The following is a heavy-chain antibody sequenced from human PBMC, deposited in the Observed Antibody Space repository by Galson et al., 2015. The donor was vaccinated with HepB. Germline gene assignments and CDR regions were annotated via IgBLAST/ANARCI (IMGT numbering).Heavy chain of an antibody. V-gene: IGHV5-51*03. CDR3: TSDLVRASTSDAFDL. J-gene: IGHJ3*01. CDR1: GYNLPNYW. D-gene: IGHD2-2*01. CDR2: IYPDDSDT. Sequence: QSGAEVKKPGESLKISCKGSGYNLPNYWIGWVRQMPGKGLEWMAIIYPDDSDTRYSPSFQGLVTISADKSISTAYLQWSSLKASDTAMYFCTSDLVRASTSDAFDLWGQGTMVTVSS.